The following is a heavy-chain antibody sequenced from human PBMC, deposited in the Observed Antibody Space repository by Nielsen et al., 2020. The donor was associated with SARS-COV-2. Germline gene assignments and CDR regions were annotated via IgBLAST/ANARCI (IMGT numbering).Heavy chain of an antibody. CDR1: GFTFDDYA. V-gene: IGHV3-9*01. J-gene: IGHJ4*02. D-gene: IGHD5-18*01. CDR2: ISWNSGSI. CDR3: AKESKISGYSYGQYYFDY. Sequence: SLKISCAASGFTFDDYAMHWVRQAPGKGLEWVSGISWNSGSIGYADSVKGRFTISRDNAKNSLYLQMNSLRAEDTALYYCAKESKISGYSYGQYYFDYWGQGTLVTVSS.